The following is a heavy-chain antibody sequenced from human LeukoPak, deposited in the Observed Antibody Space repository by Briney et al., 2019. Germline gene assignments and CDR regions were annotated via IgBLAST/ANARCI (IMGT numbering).Heavy chain of an antibody. Sequence: ASVKASCKASGYTLTSFSIHCVRQAPGQGLEWMGIINPNGGRINYAQKFQGRVTMTRDTSTSTVYMELSSLRSEDTDVYYCARDPHYYGSGSYCFDYWGKGSLVTVSS. CDR3: ARDPHYYGSGSYCFDY. CDR1: GYTLTSFS. V-gene: IGHV1-46*01. D-gene: IGHD3-10*01. J-gene: IGHJ4*02. CDR2: INPNGGRI.